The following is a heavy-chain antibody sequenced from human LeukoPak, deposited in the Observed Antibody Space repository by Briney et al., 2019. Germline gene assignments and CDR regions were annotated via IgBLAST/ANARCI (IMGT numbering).Heavy chain of an antibody. J-gene: IGHJ4*02. Sequence: SETLSFTCTVSGDSVSTTNYYWGRIRQAPGRGLEFIGSISYTGNTYYSPSLRSRITVSIDTSKNRFSLTLTSVTAADTAVYFCARGYEDYSAYDVWGQGILVTVSS. CDR2: ISYTGNT. CDR1: GDSVSTTNYY. D-gene: IGHD4-17*01. CDR3: ARGYEDYSAYDV. V-gene: IGHV4-39*07.